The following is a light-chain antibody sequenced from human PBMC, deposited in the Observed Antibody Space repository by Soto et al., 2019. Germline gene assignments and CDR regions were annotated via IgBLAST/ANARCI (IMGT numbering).Light chain of an antibody. Sequence: DVQMTQSPSTLSASVGDRVTITCRASQSVTSLLAWYQQKPGKAPKVLIYDASSLESGVPSRFSGSGSGTEFTLTISSLHPDDFATYYCHHYNSYPGTFGQGTKVEIK. J-gene: IGKJ1*01. V-gene: IGKV1-5*01. CDR2: DAS. CDR1: QSVTSL. CDR3: HHYNSYPGT.